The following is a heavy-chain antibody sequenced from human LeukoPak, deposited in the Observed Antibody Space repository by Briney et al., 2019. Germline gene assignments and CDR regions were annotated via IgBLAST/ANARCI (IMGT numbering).Heavy chain of an antibody. CDR1: GFTFSSYS. CDR2: ISSSSSYI. CDR3: ARDERAPHYYGNSGY. D-gene: IGHD3-3*01. J-gene: IGHJ4*02. Sequence: PGGPLRLSCAASGFTFSSYSMNWVRQAPGKGLEWVSSISSSSSYIYYADSVKGRFTISRDNAKNSLYLQMNSLRAEDTAVYYCARDERAPHYYGNSGYWGQGTLVTVSS. V-gene: IGHV3-21*01.